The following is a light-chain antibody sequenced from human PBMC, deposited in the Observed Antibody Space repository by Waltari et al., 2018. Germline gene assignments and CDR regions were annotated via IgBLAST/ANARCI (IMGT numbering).Light chain of an antibody. CDR1: QSINKW. J-gene: IGKJ2*01. Sequence: DIQATHSPSTLSASVGSSVTITCRTRQSINKWVSWYQQKPGKTPKLLIYRASSLESGVPSRFRGSGSATEFTLSISGLQPDDVATYYCQQYNSYPYTFGQGTKVEI. V-gene: IGKV1-5*03. CDR3: QQYNSYPYT. CDR2: RAS.